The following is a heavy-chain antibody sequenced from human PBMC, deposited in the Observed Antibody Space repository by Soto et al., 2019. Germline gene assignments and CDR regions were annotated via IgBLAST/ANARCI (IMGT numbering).Heavy chain of an antibody. CDR3: ARDDILCSCGSCYGVPMGV. V-gene: IGHV3-66*01. CDR1: GFTVSSKY. Sequence: EVQLVESGGGLVQPGGSLRLSCAASGFTVSSKYMSWVRQDPGKGLEWDSLIQSGGTTYYADCVKGRISSSRDSSKNMLHLQMDSLSAEDTAVYYCARDDILCSCGSCYGVPMGVWCKGTTVTVSS. J-gene: IGHJ6*03. CDR2: IQSGGTT. D-gene: IGHD2-15*01.